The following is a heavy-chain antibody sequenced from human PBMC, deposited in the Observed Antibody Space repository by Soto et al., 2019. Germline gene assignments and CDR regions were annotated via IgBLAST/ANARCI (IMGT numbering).Heavy chain of an antibody. CDR3: AKGGRQWLVTSDFNY. D-gene: IGHD6-19*01. V-gene: IGHV3-30*18. CDR1: GFTFSDYA. J-gene: IGHJ4*02. Sequence: VQLVESGGGVVQPGRSLRLSCAASGFTFSDYAMHWVRQAPGKGLEWVAVVSHDGRNTHYADSVKGRFTISRDSSENTVSLEMTSLRAEDTDVYYCAKGGRQWLVTSDFNYWGQGALVTVSS. CDR2: VSHDGRNT.